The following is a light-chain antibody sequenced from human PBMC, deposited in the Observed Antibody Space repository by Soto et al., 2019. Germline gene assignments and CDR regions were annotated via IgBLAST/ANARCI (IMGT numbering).Light chain of an antibody. CDR2: AAS. Sequence: DIQMTQSPSSLSASVRDRVTITCRASHNTRGYLNWYQQKPGKAPKLLIYAASNLQSGIPSRFSGSGSETDFTLTISSLQPEDFATYYCQQSYSTPLFGQGTKVDI. J-gene: IGKJ1*01. CDR3: QQSYSTPL. CDR1: HNTRGY. V-gene: IGKV1-39*01.